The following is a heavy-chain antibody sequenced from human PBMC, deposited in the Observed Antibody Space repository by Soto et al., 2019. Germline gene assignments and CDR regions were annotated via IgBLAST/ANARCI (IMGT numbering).Heavy chain of an antibody. CDR1: GGSISSYY. CDR2: IYYSGST. Sequence: SETLSLTCTVSGGSISSYYWSWIRQPPGKGLEWIGYIYYSGSTNYNPSLKSRVTISVDTSKNQFSLKLSSVTAADTAVYYCARGVGYYYDSSGYRGYWNAFDIWGQGTMVTVS. CDR3: ARGVGYYYDSSGYRGYWNAFDI. D-gene: IGHD3-22*01. V-gene: IGHV4-59*01. J-gene: IGHJ3*02.